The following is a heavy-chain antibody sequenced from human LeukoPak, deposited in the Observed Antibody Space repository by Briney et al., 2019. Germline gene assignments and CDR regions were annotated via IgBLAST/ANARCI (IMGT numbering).Heavy chain of an antibody. V-gene: IGHV4-34*01. Sequence: SETLSLTCAVYGGSLSGYYWSWIRQPPGKGLEWIGEINHSGSTNYNPSLKSRVTISVDTSKNQFSLKLSSVTAADTAVYYCAREVGDPQAFDIWGQGTMVTVSS. D-gene: IGHD2-21*02. CDR1: GGSLSGYY. CDR3: AREVGDPQAFDI. CDR2: INHSGST. J-gene: IGHJ3*02.